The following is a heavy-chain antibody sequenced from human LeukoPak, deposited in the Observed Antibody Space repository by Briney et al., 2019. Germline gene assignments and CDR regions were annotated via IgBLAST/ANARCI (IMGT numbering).Heavy chain of an antibody. J-gene: IGHJ4*02. CDR2: ISGSGGSA. CDR1: GFTFSSYG. D-gene: IGHD3-10*01. V-gene: IGHV3-23*01. CDR3: ATSRFYYYPYY. Sequence: GGSLRLSCAASGFTFSSYGMSWVRQAPGKGLEWVSAISGSGGSAFYADSVKGRFTISRDNPKNTLFLQMNSLRAEDTAVYYCATSRFYYYPYYWGQGTLVTVSS.